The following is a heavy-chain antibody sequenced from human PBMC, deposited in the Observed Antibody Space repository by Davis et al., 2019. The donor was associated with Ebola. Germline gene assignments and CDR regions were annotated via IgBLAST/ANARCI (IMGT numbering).Heavy chain of an antibody. CDR3: AREGPYSSSWYFDY. V-gene: IGHV3-33*08. CDR2: IWYDGSNK. CDR1: GFTFSGSA. Sequence: GESLKISCAASGFTFSGSAMHWVRQAPGKGLEWVTVIWYDGSNKYYADSVKGRFTISRDNSKNTLYLQMNSLRAEDTAVYYCAREGPYSSSWYFDYWGQGTLVTVSS. J-gene: IGHJ4*02. D-gene: IGHD6-13*01.